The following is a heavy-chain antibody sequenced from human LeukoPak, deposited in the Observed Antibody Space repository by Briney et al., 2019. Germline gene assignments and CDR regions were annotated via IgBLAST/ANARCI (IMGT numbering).Heavy chain of an antibody. J-gene: IGHJ4*02. CDR2: IYPGDSDT. D-gene: IGHD6-13*01. V-gene: IGHV5-51*01. CDR1: GYSFTSYW. Sequence: PGESLKISCKGSGYSFTSYWIGWVRQMPGKGLEWVGIIYPGDSDTRYSPSFQGQVTISADKSISTAYLQWSSLKASDTAMYYCARQTWQQLPHFDYWGQGTLVTVSS. CDR3: ARQTWQQLPHFDY.